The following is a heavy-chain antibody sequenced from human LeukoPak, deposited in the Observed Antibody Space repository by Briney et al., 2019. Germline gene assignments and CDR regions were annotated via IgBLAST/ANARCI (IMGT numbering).Heavy chain of an antibody. Sequence: PGGSLRLSCAASGSTFSSYAMSWVRQAPGKGLEWVSAISGSGGSTYYADSVKGRFTISRDNSKKTLFLQMSSLRAEDTAVYYCAKGDVVTAIFPLDYWGQGTLVIVSS. D-gene: IGHD5-12*01. V-gene: IGHV3-23*01. CDR1: GSTFSSYA. CDR3: AKGDVVTAIFPLDY. J-gene: IGHJ4*02. CDR2: ISGSGGST.